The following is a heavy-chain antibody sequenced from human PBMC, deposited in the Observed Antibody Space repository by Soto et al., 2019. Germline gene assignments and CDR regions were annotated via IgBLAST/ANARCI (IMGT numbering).Heavy chain of an antibody. CDR3: ARASQMSTAGTARPSFGLDV. Sequence: PSETLSLTCTVSGGSIRSGGYYWSWVRQNPRRGLEWIGNIYYSGNNYYNPSLKSRLTISVDTTKNHFSLNLSSVTAAATAVYYCARASQMSTAGTARPSFGLDVWGQGNPVTVSS. J-gene: IGHJ6*02. CDR1: GGSIRSGGYY. CDR2: IYYSGNN. D-gene: IGHD1-1*01. V-gene: IGHV4-31*03.